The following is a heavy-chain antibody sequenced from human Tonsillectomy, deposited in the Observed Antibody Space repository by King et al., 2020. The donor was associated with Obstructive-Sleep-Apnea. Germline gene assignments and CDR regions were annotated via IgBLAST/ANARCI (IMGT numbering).Heavy chain of an antibody. D-gene: IGHD6-6*01. CDR1: GFTFSSYG. Sequence: VQLVESGGGVVQPGMSLRLSCVASGFTFSSYGMHWVRQAPGKGLEWVAFIRYDGTTKCSADSVKGRFTISRDNSKNTLYLQMDSLRNEDTAVYYCATEPPGGSSVSGLDYWGQGTLVTVSS. V-gene: IGHV3-30*02. J-gene: IGHJ4*02. CDR3: ATEPPGGSSVSGLDY. CDR2: IRYDGTTK.